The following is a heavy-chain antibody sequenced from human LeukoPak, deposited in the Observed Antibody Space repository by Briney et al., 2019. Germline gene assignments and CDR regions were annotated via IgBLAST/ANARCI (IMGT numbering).Heavy chain of an antibody. J-gene: IGHJ4*02. Sequence: ASVKVSCKSSGYTFTGHYIHWVRQAPGQGPEWMGWINPNSGDTQYAPRFQGRVTMTRDTSISTAYMELSRLTSDDTAVYYCARDVVLVWANYYGSGSYYGDWGQGTLVTVSP. CDR2: INPNSGDT. D-gene: IGHD3-10*01. V-gene: IGHV1-2*02. CDR3: ARDVVLVWANYYGSGSYYGD. CDR1: GYTFTGHY.